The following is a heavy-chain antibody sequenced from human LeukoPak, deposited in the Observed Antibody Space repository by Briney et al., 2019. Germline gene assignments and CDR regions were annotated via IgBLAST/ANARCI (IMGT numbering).Heavy chain of an antibody. J-gene: IGHJ4*02. CDR3: AHRQSNSYGYHY. Sequence: VSGPTLVNPPQPLTLTCTFSGFSLSTNGLGVGWIRQPPGKALEWLPLIYCDADKRYTPSVTSRLTITKDTSNNQVVLTMTNMDPVDTAAYYCAHRQSNSYGYHYWGQGTLVTVSS. CDR1: GFSLSTNGLG. CDR2: IYCDADK. V-gene: IGHV2-5*02. D-gene: IGHD5-18*01.